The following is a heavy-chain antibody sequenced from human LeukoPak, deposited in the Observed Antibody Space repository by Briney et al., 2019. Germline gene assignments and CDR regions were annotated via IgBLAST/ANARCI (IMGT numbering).Heavy chain of an antibody. CDR1: GGSISSSTYS. CDR2: IYYSGST. CDR3: ARHSYSSGWHAHFDY. V-gene: IGHV4-39*01. Sequence: SETLSLTCTVSGGSISSSTYSWGWIRQPPGKGLEWIGNIYYSGSTYYSPSLNSRLTMSVDTPRNYFSLKLSSVTAADTAVYYCARHSYSSGWHAHFDYWGQGTVVAVSS. J-gene: IGHJ4*02. D-gene: IGHD6-19*01.